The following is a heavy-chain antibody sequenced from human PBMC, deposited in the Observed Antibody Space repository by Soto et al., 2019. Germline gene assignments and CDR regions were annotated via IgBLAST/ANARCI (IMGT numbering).Heavy chain of an antibody. CDR3: ARAYYDILTGYDAEYFQH. CDR2: IYSGGST. CDR1: GFTVSSNY. V-gene: IGHV3-53*04. Sequence: GGSLRLSCAASGFTVSSNYMSWVRQAPGKGLEWVSVIYSGGSTYYADSVKGRFTISRHNSKNTLYLQMNSPRAEDTAVYYCARAYYDILTGYDAEYFQHWGQGTLVTVSS. D-gene: IGHD3-9*01. J-gene: IGHJ1*01.